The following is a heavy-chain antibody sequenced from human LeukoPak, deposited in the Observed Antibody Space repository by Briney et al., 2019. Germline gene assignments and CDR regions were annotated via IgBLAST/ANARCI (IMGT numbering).Heavy chain of an antibody. Sequence: SETLSLTCAVYGGSFSGYYWSWIRQPPGKGLEWIGEINHSGSTNYNPSLKSRVTISVDTSKNQISLKLSSVTAADTAVYYCARDLAGRFDPWGQGTLVTVSS. D-gene: IGHD6-19*01. J-gene: IGHJ5*02. V-gene: IGHV4-34*01. CDR3: ARDLAGRFDP. CDR2: INHSGST. CDR1: GGSFSGYY.